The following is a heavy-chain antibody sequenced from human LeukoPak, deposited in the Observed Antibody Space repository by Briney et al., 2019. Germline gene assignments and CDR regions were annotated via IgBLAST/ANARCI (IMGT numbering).Heavy chain of an antibody. CDR3: ARRSGSYEHPFDY. CDR2: LYYMRGA. CDR1: GGSISGYY. V-gene: IGHV4-59*12. Sequence: SETLSLTCTVSGGSISGYYWNWSRQPPGKGVEWIGNLYYMRGAWYKSSLKSRVTISVDKSKNQFSLKLSSVTAADTAVYYCARRSGSYEHPFDYWGQGTLVTVSS. D-gene: IGHD1-26*01. J-gene: IGHJ4*02.